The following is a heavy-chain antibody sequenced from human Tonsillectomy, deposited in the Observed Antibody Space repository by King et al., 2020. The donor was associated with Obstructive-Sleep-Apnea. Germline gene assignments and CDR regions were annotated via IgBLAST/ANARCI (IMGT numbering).Heavy chain of an antibody. CDR3: AKDQDIVVALAAI. J-gene: IGHJ4*02. CDR2: LSASGGST. Sequence: VQLVESGGGLVQPGGSLRLSCATSGFTFRNYAMSWVRQAPGKGLEWVSALSASGGSTYYADSVKGRFTISRDNARNTLDLQMNSLRVEDTAIYYCAKDQDIVVALAAIWGQGIRVTVSS. V-gene: IGHV3-23*04. D-gene: IGHD2-15*01. CDR1: GFTFRNYA.